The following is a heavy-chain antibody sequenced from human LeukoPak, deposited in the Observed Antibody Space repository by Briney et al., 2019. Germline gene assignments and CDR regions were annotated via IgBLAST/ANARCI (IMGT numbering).Heavy chain of an antibody. CDR2: VYYSGTT. Sequence: SETLSLTCTVSGGSIGSTSYYWGWLRQAPGKGLEWIGSVYYSGTTYYNPFLHSRVTISVDTSKNQIALRLSSVTAADTAVYYCARHAVVTGNFQHWGQGTLVTVSS. CDR3: ARHAVVTGNFQH. CDR1: GGSIGSTSYY. V-gene: IGHV4-39*01. J-gene: IGHJ1*01. D-gene: IGHD2-21*02.